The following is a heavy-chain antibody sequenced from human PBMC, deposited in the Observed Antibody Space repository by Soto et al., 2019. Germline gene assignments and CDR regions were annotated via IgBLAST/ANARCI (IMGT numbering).Heavy chain of an antibody. CDR3: GRDDYGIFPY. D-gene: IGHD3-10*01. J-gene: IGHJ4*02. CDR2: IDPKNGGT. Sequence: ASVKVSCKASGYSISAYYIHWVRQAPGQGLEWMGWIDPKNGGTVSAQKFQGRLTMTRDTSISTVYMDLSGLTSDDTALYYCGRDDYGIFPYWGQGSLVTVSS. CDR1: GYSISAYY. V-gene: IGHV1-2*02.